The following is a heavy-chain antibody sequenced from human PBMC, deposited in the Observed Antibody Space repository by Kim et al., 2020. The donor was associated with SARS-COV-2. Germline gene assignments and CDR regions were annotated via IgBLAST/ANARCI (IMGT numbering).Heavy chain of an antibody. D-gene: IGHD4-17*01. J-gene: IGHJ4*02. CDR3: AKDGYGDYGYFDY. Sequence: YADSVKGRFTISRDNSKNTLYLQMNSLRAEDTAVYYCAKDGYGDYGYFDYWGQGTLVTVSS. V-gene: IGHV3-33*06.